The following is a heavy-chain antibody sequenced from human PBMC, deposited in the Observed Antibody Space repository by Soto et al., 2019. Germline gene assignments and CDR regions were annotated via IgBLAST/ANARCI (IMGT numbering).Heavy chain of an antibody. CDR3: ARRSSGWYFDY. CDR1: GFTFSSYA. CDR2: ISGSGGST. J-gene: IGHJ4*02. D-gene: IGHD6-19*01. V-gene: IGHV3-23*01. Sequence: EVQLLESGGGLVQPGGSLRLSCAASGFTFSSYAMTWVRQAPGKGLEWVSVISGSGGSTYYADSVKGRFTISRDNSKNTLYLQMNSLRAEDTAVYYCARRSSGWYFDYWGQGTLVTVSA.